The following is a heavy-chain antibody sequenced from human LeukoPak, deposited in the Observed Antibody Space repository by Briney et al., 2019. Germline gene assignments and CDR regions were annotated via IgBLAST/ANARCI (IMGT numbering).Heavy chain of an antibody. CDR1: GGSISSSSYY. V-gene: IGHV4-39*07. CDR2: IYYSGST. D-gene: IGHD3-10*01. CDR3: ARAPKVLLWFGELLYLDY. Sequence: PSETLSLTCTVSGGSISSSSYYWGRMRQAPGKGLEWIGSIYYSGSTYYNPSLKSRVTISVDTSKNQSSPKLSSVTAADTGVYYCARAPKVLLWFGELLYLDYWGQGTLVTVSS. J-gene: IGHJ4*02.